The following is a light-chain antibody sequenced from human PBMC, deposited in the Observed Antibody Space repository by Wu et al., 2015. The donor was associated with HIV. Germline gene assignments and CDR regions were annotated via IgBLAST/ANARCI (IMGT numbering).Light chain of an antibody. CDR2: DAS. J-gene: IGKJ1*01. Sequence: EVVMTQSPATLSVSPGERATLSCRTSQSVYTNLAWYQQKTGQAPSLHIFDASTRATGVPAGFSGSGSGTEFTLTISSIQSEDFAVYYCQQYSHWPTWTFGQGTKVEVK. CDR3: QQYSHWPTWT. CDR1: QSVYTN. V-gene: IGKV3-15*01.